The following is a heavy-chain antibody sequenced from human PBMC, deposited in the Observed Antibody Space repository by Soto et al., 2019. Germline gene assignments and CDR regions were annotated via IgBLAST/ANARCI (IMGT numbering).Heavy chain of an antibody. CDR3: ARDTLWWDASHGFDY. CDR1: GYTFTSYG. Sequence: ASVKVSCKASGYTFTSYGISWVRQAPGQGLEWMGWISAYNGNTNYAQKLQGRVTMTTDTSTSTAYMELRSLRSDDTAVYYCARDTLWWDASHGFDYWGQGTLVTVSS. D-gene: IGHD2-21*01. CDR2: ISAYNGNT. J-gene: IGHJ4*02. V-gene: IGHV1-18*01.